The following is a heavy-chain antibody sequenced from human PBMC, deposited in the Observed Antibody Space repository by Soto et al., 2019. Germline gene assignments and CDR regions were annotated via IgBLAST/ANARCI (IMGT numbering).Heavy chain of an antibody. CDR1: GFIFSTYG. CDR2: ISGSGGTA. V-gene: IGHV3-23*01. D-gene: IGHD3-10*01. Sequence: EVQLLESGGGLVQPGGSLRLSCAASGFIFSTYGMSWVRQVPGKGLEWVTGISGSGGTAYYADSVKGRFTISRDNSKNPVYLRMSSLRAEDTAVYYCANFLVRVLNVFDILGQGTMVTVSS. CDR3: ANFLVRVLNVFDI. J-gene: IGHJ3*02.